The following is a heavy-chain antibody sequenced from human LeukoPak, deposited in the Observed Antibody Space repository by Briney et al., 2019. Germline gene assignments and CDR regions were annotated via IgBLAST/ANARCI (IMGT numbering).Heavy chain of an antibody. V-gene: IGHV4-30-4*01. Sequence: PSQTLSLTCTVSGGSINSGDSYWSWIRQPPGKSLEWIGYISYSGTPYYNPSLRGRVAISGDTSKHQFSLRLGSVTAADTAVYYCARVPYGSGTYYFAYWGQGILVTVSS. D-gene: IGHD3-10*01. CDR2: ISYSGTP. CDR3: ARVPYGSGTYYFAY. J-gene: IGHJ4*02. CDR1: GGSINSGDSY.